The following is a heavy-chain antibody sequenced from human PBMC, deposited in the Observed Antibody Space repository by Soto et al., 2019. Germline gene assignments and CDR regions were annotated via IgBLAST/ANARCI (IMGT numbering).Heavy chain of an antibody. J-gene: IGHJ4*02. Sequence: QVQLQESGPGLVKPSETLSLSCTVSGASISSNYWSWFRQPPGKDLEWIGYIYYSGSTNYNPSLKSRVTISVDTSKNQFSLKLSSVTAADTAVYYCASASGYSSVTAFDYWGQGTLVTVSS. D-gene: IGHD6-19*01. V-gene: IGHV4-59*01. CDR3: ASASGYSSVTAFDY. CDR2: IYYSGST. CDR1: GASISSNY.